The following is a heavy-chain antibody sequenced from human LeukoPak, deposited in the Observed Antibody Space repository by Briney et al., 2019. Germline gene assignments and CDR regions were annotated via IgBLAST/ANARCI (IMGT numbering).Heavy chain of an antibody. CDR2: INTNTGNP. Sequence: ASVKVSCKASGYTFTSYAMNWVRQAPGQGLEWMGWINTNTGNPTYAQGFTGRFVFSLDTSVSTAYLQISSLKAEDTAEYYCARVVRSSSWDYYYYGMDVWGQGTTVTVSS. CDR3: ARVVRSSSWDYYYYGMDV. D-gene: IGHD6-13*01. V-gene: IGHV7-4-1*02. J-gene: IGHJ6*02. CDR1: GYTFTSYA.